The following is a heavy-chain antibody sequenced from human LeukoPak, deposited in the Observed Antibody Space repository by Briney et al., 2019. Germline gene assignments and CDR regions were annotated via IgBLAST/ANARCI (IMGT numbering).Heavy chain of an antibody. Sequence: PGGSLRLSCAASGFTFSNYVMNWVRQAPGKGLEWVSGISGSGGSTFYADSVKGRFTISRDNSKNTLYLEMNSLRAEDTALFYCAKSGDQVTVTKLDYWGQGTLVTVSS. CDR3: AKSGDQVTVTKLDY. CDR2: ISGSGGST. J-gene: IGHJ4*02. CDR1: GFTFSNYV. V-gene: IGHV3-23*01. D-gene: IGHD4-17*01.